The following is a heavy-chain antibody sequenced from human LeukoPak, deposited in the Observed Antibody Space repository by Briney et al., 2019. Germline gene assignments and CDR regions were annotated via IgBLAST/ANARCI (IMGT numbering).Heavy chain of an antibody. V-gene: IGHV3-21*01. D-gene: IGHD6-6*01. J-gene: IGHJ4*02. CDR3: ARERSSSSGFDY. Sequence: GGSLRLSCAASGFTFSSYSMNWVRQAPGKGLEWVSSISSSSSYIYYADSVKGRFTTSRDNAKNSLYLQMNSLRAEDTAVYDCARERSSSSGFDYWGQGTLVTVAT. CDR1: GFTFSSYS. CDR2: ISSSSSYI.